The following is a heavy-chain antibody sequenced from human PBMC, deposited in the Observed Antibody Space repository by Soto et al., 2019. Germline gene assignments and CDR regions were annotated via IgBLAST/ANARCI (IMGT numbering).Heavy chain of an antibody. D-gene: IGHD3-10*01. Sequence: QVQLQESGPGLVKPSETLSLTCTVSGGSVSSGSYYWSWIRQPPGKGLEWIGYIYYSGSTNYNPSLKSRVPRSVDTSKNQFSLKLSSVTAADTAVYYCARDRWYGLGFDPWGQGTLVTVSS. CDR3: ARDRWYGLGFDP. J-gene: IGHJ5*02. V-gene: IGHV4-61*01. CDR2: IYYSGST. CDR1: GGSVSSGSYY.